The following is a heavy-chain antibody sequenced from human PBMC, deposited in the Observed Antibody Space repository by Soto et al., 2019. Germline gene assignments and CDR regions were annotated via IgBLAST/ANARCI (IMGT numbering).Heavy chain of an antibody. V-gene: IGHV4-30-4*01. J-gene: IGHJ5*02. CDR2: IYYSGST. Sequence: SETLSLTCTVSGGSISSGDYYWSWIRQPPGKGLEWIGYIYYSGSTYYNTSLKSRVTISVDTSKNQFSLKLSSVTAADTAVYYCATATFQVPFDPWGQGTLVTVSS. CDR1: GGSISSGDYY. CDR3: ATATFQVPFDP.